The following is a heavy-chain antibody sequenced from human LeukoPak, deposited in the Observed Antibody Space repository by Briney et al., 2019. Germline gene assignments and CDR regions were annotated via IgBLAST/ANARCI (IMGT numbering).Heavy chain of an antibody. V-gene: IGHV5-51*01. J-gene: IGHJ4*02. CDR1: GSSFTSNG. CDR2: IFPSDSDT. D-gene: IGHD4-11*01. Sequence: GGSLEISCQGSGSSFTSNGIGWVRRLPGKGRGGMGIIFPSDSDTRYSPSFQGQVTISVDKSISTAYLQWSSLKASDTAIYYCARQPPYSWGQGTLVTVSS. CDR3: ARQPPYS.